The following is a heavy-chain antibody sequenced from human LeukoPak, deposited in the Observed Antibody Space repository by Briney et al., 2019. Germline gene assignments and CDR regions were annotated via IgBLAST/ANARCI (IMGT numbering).Heavy chain of an antibody. CDR1: GFTFSSYG. Sequence: GGSLRLSCAASGFTFSSYGMHWVRQAPGKGLEWVSVIYSGGSTYYADSVKGRFTISRDNSKNTLYLQMNSLRAEDTAVYYCARTAMVTKVRPDWFDPWGQGTLVTVSS. V-gene: IGHV3-66*01. CDR3: ARTAMVTKVRPDWFDP. J-gene: IGHJ5*02. CDR2: IYSGGST. D-gene: IGHD5-18*01.